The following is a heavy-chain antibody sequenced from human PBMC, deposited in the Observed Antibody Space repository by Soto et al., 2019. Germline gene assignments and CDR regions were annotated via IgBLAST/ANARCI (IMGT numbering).Heavy chain of an antibody. J-gene: IGHJ5*02. D-gene: IGHD2-15*01. CDR3: AALLGHCNGGTCFFRWFHP. CDR2: IIPIFGTA. CDR1: GGTFSSYA. Sequence: ASVKVSCKASGGTFSSYAISWVRQAPGQGLEWMGGIIPIFGTANYNPSLQGRVTLSVDTSKNQFSLRLSAVTAADSAVYFCAALLGHCNGGTCFFRWFHPWGQGTLVTVPS. V-gene: IGHV1-69*06.